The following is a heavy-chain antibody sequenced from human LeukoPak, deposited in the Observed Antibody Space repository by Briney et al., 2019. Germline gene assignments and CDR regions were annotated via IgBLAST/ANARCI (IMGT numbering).Heavy chain of an antibody. D-gene: IGHD2-2*01. CDR3: AKDRARYCSSTSCYGVYFDY. Sequence: PGGSLRLSCAASGFTFSSYSMNWVCQAPGKGLEWVSYISSSTSTIYYADSVKGRFTISRDNSKNTLYLQMNSLRAEDTAVYYCAKDRARYCSSTSCYGVYFDYWGQGTLVTVSS. CDR2: ISSSTSTI. J-gene: IGHJ4*02. CDR1: GFTFSSYS. V-gene: IGHV3-48*01.